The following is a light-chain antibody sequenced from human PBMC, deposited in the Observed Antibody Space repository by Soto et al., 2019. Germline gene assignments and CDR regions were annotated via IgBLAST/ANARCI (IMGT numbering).Light chain of an antibody. V-gene: IGKV3-20*01. CDR2: GAS. Sequence: ENVLTQSPGTLSLSPGERATLSCRAGQSVSSSYLAWYQQKPGQPPRLLIYGASSRATGIPDRFSGSGSGTDFTLTISRLEPEDFAVFYCQHYDSLPITFGQGTRLEIK. CDR3: QHYDSLPIT. CDR1: QSVSSSY. J-gene: IGKJ5*01.